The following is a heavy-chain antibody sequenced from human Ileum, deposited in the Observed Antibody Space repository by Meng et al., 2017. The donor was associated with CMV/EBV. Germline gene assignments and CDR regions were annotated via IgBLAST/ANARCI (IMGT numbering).Heavy chain of an antibody. J-gene: IGHJ6*02. V-gene: IGHV3-23*03. CDR3: ARQVYSASGSPYYYQGLDV. Sequence: GESLKISCAASGFTFSSYAMTWVRQAPGKGLEWVSLIYSGGSDTFYADSVKGRFTISRDNARDTLYLQMSSLRAEDTAVYYCARQVYSASGSPYYYQGLDVWGQGTMVTVSS. CDR2: IYSGGSDT. D-gene: IGHD3-10*01. CDR1: GFTFSSYA.